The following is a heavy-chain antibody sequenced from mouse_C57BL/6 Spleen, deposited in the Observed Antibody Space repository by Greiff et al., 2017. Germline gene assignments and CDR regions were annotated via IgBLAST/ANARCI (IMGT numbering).Heavy chain of an antibody. D-gene: IGHD1-1*01. CDR2: INPNNGGT. CDR3: ARETTVVAPYFDV. V-gene: IGHV1-26*01. J-gene: IGHJ1*03. Sequence: VQLKQSGPELVKPGASVKISCKASGYTFTDYYMNWVKQSHGKSLEWIGDINPNNGGTSYNQKFKGKATLTVDKSSSTAYMELRSLTSEDSAVYYCARETTVVAPYFDVWGTGTTVTVSS. CDR1: GYTFTDYY.